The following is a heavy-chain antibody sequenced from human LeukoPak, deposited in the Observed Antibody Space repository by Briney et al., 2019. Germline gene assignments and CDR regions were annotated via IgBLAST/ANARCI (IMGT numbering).Heavy chain of an antibody. J-gene: IGHJ3*02. V-gene: IGHV1-3*01. CDR1: GYTFTSYA. Sequence: GASVKVSCKPSGYTFTSYAMHWVRQAPGQRLEWMGWINAGNGNTKYSQKFQGRVTITRDTSASTAYMELSSLRSEDTAVYYCARPYCSGGSCYPLYDAFDIWGQGTMVTVSS. D-gene: IGHD2-15*01. CDR2: INAGNGNT. CDR3: ARPYCSGGSCYPLYDAFDI.